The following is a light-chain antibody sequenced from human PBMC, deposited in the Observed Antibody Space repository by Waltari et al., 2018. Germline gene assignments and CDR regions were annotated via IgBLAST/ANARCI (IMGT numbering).Light chain of an antibody. J-gene: IGLJ3*02. CDR2: YDD. V-gene: IGLV1-36*01. Sequence: QSVVTQPPSVSEAPRQRVTLSCSGSNSNIGNNAVNWYQQLPGRAPKLLIYYDDLMPSGVSDRFSGSKSGTSASLAISGLQSEDEADYFCAVWDDSLNGVVFGGGTKLNVL. CDR1: NSNIGNNA. CDR3: AVWDDSLNGVV.